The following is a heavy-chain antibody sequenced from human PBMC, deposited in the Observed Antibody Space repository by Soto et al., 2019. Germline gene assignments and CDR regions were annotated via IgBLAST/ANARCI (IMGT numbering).Heavy chain of an antibody. CDR1: GGSISSAGYY. CDR2: IYYTGNT. Sequence: QVQLQESGPGLVKPSQTLSLTCTVSGGSISSAGYYWSWIRQHPGKGLEWLGYIYYTGNTYYNWSLKSRLTISVDTSENQFSLKVSSITAADTAIYYCARAHGKDLYRMDVWGQGTTVTVSS. D-gene: IGHD1-26*01. CDR3: ARAHGKDLYRMDV. J-gene: IGHJ6*02. V-gene: IGHV4-31*03.